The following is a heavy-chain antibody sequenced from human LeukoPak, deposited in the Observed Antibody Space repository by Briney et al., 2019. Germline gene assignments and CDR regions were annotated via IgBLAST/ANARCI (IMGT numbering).Heavy chain of an antibody. V-gene: IGHV4-38-2*02. D-gene: IGHD3-10*01. Sequence: SETLSLTCTVSGSSISRGYYWGWIRQPPGKGLEWIGSIYHSGSTYYNPSLKSRVTISVDTSKNQFSLKLSSVTAADTAVYYCARVDYYGSGARGEDVWGQGTTVTVSS. J-gene: IGHJ6*02. CDR2: IYHSGST. CDR1: GSSISRGYY. CDR3: ARVDYYGSGARGEDV.